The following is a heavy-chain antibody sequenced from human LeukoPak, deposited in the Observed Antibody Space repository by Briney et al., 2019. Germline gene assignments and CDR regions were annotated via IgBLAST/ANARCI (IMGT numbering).Heavy chain of an antibody. J-gene: IGHJ5*02. D-gene: IGHD4-17*01. CDR2: INGGKGNI. V-gene: IGHV1-3*01. Sequence: ASVKVSCKASGCTFTSYYMHWVRQAPGQRLEWMGWINGGKGNIKYSQKFQGRVTISKDTSARTAYMELSSLRSEDTAVYYCARSRTDDYGDWWWFDPWGQGTLVTVSS. CDR3: ARSRTDDYGDWWWFDP. CDR1: GCTFTSYY.